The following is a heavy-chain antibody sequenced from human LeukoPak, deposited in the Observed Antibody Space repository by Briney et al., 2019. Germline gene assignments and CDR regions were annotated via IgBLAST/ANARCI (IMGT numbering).Heavy chain of an antibody. Sequence: GGSLRLSCAASGFTFDDYAMHWVRQAPGKGLEWVSGISWNSGSIGYADSVKGRFTISRDNAKNSLYLQMNSLRAEDTAVYYCARDDTMVRGVIYWGQGTLVTVSS. V-gene: IGHV3-9*01. CDR3: ARDDTMVRGVIY. CDR2: ISWNSGSI. CDR1: GFTFDDYA. D-gene: IGHD3-10*01. J-gene: IGHJ4*02.